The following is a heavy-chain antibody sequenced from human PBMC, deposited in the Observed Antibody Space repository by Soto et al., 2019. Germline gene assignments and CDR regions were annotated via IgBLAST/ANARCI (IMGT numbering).Heavy chain of an antibody. CDR1: GGSISSGDYY. CDR3: ARVGSSIATRPFDY. V-gene: IGHV4-30-4*01. Sequence: KSSETLSLTCSVSGGSISSGDYYWSWIRQPPGKGLEWIGYIYYSGSTYYNSSLKSRLTISVDTSKNQFSLKLSSVTAADTAVYYCARVGSSIATRPFDYWGQGTLVTVSS. D-gene: IGHD6-6*01. J-gene: IGHJ4*02. CDR2: IYYSGST.